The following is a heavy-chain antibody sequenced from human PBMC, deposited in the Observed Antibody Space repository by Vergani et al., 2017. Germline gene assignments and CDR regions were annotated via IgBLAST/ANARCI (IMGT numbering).Heavy chain of an antibody. CDR1: GFTFSSYG. CDR3: ARDSKEVAGTRAYYYYYMDV. D-gene: IGHD6-19*01. J-gene: IGHJ6*03. CDR2: IWYDGSNK. Sequence: QVQLVESGGGVVQPGRSLRLSCAASGFTFSSYGMHWVRQAPGKGLEWVAVIWYDGSNKYYADSVKGRFTISRDNSKNTLYLQMNSLRAEDTAVYYCARDSKEVAGTRAYYYYYMDVWGKGTTVTVSS. V-gene: IGHV3-33*01.